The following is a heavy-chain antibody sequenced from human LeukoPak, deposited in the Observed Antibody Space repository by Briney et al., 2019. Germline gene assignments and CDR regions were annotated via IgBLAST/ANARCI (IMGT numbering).Heavy chain of an antibody. CDR3: AKGTIFGVEDV. CDR2: ISFDGTNK. D-gene: IGHD3-3*01. CDR1: GFTFSHYA. J-gene: IGHJ6*02. Sequence: GRSLRLSCAASGFTFSHYAMHWVRQAPGKGLEWVAVISFDGTNKFYADSVKGRFTISRDNSKNALYLQMNSLRAEDTAVYYCAKGTIFGVEDVWGQGTTVTVSS. V-gene: IGHV3-30*18.